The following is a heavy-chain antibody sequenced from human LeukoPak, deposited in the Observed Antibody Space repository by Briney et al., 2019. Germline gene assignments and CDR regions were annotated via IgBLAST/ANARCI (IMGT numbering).Heavy chain of an antibody. CDR1: GGSISSYY. D-gene: IGHD3-10*01. CDR3: ARDFYYYGSGSYFDY. V-gene: IGHV4-4*07. J-gene: IGHJ4*02. CDR2: IYTSGST. Sequence: PSETLSLTCTVSGGSISSYYWSWIRQPAGKGLEWIGRIYTSGSTNYNPSLKSRVTMSVDTSKNQFSLKLSSVTAADTAVYYCARDFYYYGSGSYFDYWGQGTLVTVSS.